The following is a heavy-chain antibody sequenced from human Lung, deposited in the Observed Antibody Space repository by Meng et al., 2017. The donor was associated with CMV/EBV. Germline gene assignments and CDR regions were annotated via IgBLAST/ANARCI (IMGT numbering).Heavy chain of an antibody. Sequence: QVQLQESGTGLVKPSQTLSLTCTVSGSSIGSGGYYWSWIRQHPGKGLEWIGYIYYTGSTFYNPSLKSRVTISVDTSKNQFSLKLIPATAADTAVYYCAREAGRDGYATPKFDYWGQGTLVTVSS. V-gene: IGHV4-31*03. CDR3: AREAGRDGYATPKFDY. J-gene: IGHJ4*02. CDR1: GSSIGSGGYY. CDR2: IYYTGST. D-gene: IGHD5-24*01.